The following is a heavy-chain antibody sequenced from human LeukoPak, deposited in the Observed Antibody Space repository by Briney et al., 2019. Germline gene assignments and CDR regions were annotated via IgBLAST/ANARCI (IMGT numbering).Heavy chain of an antibody. CDR1: GVSISSGGYY. D-gene: IGHD3-9*01. V-gene: IGHV4-31*03. J-gene: IGHJ2*01. CDR3: ARALGYDVLTGYNRGWFFDL. Sequence: PSETLSLTCTVSGVSISSGGYYSTWIRQHPAKGLEWLGYIYYTGATYYNPSVKSRLTLSVGTSENQFSLRLSSLTAADTAVYYCARALGYDVLTGYNRGWFFDLWGRGTLVTVSS. CDR2: IYYTGAT.